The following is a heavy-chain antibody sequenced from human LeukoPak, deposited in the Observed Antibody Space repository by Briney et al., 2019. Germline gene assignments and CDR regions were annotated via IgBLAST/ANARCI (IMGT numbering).Heavy chain of an antibody. CDR1: RFTFSTYG. J-gene: IGHJ4*02. CDR2: ISYDGSNK. CDR3: ARDRGRNSMVRGVN. Sequence: PGGSLRLSCAASRFTFSTYGMHWVRQAPGKGLEWVAVISYDGSNKYYADSVKGRFTISRDNSKNTLYLQMNSLRAEDTAVYYCARDRGRNSMVRGVNWGQGTLVTVSS. V-gene: IGHV3-30*03. D-gene: IGHD3-10*01.